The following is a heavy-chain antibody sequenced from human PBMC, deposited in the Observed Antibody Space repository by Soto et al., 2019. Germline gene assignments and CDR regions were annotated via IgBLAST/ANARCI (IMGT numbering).Heavy chain of an antibody. D-gene: IGHD6-13*01. J-gene: IGHJ4*02. CDR2: RWYDGSNK. CDR1: GFTFSSYG. CDR3: ARLGIAAAGPLRTLSGFSDS. Sequence: GGSLRLSCAASGFTFSSYGMHWVRQAPGKGLEWVAVRWYDGSNKYYADSVKGRFTISRDNSKNTLYLQMNSLSAEDTAVYYCARLGIAAAGPLRTLSGFSDSWGQGTLVTVSS. V-gene: IGHV3-33*01.